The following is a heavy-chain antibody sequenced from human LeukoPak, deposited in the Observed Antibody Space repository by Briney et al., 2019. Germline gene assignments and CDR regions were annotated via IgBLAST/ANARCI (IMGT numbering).Heavy chain of an antibody. V-gene: IGHV5-51*01. D-gene: IGHD6-13*01. CDR2: VYPGDSAT. Sequence: GESLKISRKGFGYRLDTYWIGWVRQIPGKGLEWMGIVYPGDSATRYSPSFQGQVTISADKSISTAYLQWSSLKASDTAMYYCARLHSLHYFDFWGQGTLVTVSS. CDR3: ARLHSLHYFDF. CDR1: GYRLDTYW. J-gene: IGHJ4*02.